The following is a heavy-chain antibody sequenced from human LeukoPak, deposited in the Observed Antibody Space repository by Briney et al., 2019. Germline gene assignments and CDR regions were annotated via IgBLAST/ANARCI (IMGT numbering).Heavy chain of an antibody. J-gene: IGHJ4*02. D-gene: IGHD3-10*01. CDR2: ISAYNGNT. CDR3: ARYTMVRGVIIL. Sequence: ASVKVSCKASGYTFTDYGISWVRQAPGQGLEWMGWISAYNGNTNYAQKFQGRVTMTTDTSTSTAYMELRSLRFDDTAVYYCARYTMVRGVIILWGQGTLVTVSS. CDR1: GYTFTDYG. V-gene: IGHV1-18*01.